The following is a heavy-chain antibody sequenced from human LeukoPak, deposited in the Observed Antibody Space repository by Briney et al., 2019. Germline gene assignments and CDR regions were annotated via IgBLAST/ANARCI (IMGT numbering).Heavy chain of an antibody. CDR1: GFTVSSNY. D-gene: IGHD3-22*01. CDR2: IYSGGST. CDR3: ARDVGYYYNTDDY. J-gene: IGHJ4*02. Sequence: SGGSLRLSCAASGFTVSSNYMSWVRQAPGKGLEWVSVIYSGGSTYYADSVKGRFTISRDNSKNTLYLQMNSLRAEDTAVYYCARDVGYYYNTDDYWGQGTLVTVSS. V-gene: IGHV3-66*01.